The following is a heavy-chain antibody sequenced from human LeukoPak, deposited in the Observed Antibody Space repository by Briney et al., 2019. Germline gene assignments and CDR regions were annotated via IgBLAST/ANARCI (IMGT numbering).Heavy chain of an antibody. CDR2: ISGSGGST. CDR1: GFTFSSYA. D-gene: IGHD3-10*01. J-gene: IGHJ4*02. V-gene: IGHV3-23*01. Sequence: PGGSLRLSCAASGFTFSSYAMSWVRQAPGKGLEWVSAISGSGGSTYYADSVKGRFTISRDNSKNTLYLQMNSLRAEDTAVYYCARDKARDYYGSGSYYFAYWGQGTLVTVSS. CDR3: ARDKARDYYGSGSYYFAY.